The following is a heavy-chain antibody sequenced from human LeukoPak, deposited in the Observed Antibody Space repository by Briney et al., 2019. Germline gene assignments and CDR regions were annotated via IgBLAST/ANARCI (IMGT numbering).Heavy chain of an antibody. Sequence: GGSLRLSCAASGFTFYYYAMTWVRQAPGKGLEWVSTIGGSGGSTYYADSVKGRFTISRDNSRNTLYLQMNSLRAEDTAVYYCARGSAWYLVYWGQGTLVTVSS. CDR2: IGGSGGST. V-gene: IGHV3-23*01. CDR1: GFTFYYYA. J-gene: IGHJ4*02. CDR3: ARGSAWYLVY. D-gene: IGHD3-16*01.